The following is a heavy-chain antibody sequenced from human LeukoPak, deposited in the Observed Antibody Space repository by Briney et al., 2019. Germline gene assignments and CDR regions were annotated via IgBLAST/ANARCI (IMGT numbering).Heavy chain of an antibody. CDR3: ARLKLRYFDWSVWYFEL. CDR1: GGSISSYY. J-gene: IGHJ2*01. D-gene: IGHD3-9*01. CDR2: IYYSGST. V-gene: IGHV4-59*01. Sequence: SETLSLTCTVSGGSISSYYWRSIRQPPGKGLEMIEYIYYSGSTSYNASSKSRVAISVDTSKNQFSLKLGSVTAQDRAWYSGARLKLRYFDWSVWYFELRGPGNPVTVSS.